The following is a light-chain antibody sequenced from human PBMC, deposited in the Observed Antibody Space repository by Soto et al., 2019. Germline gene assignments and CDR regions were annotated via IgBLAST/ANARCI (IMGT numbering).Light chain of an antibody. CDR2: EVT. CDR1: SSDVGGYDY. CDR3: SSYVSNITYV. V-gene: IGLV2-14*01. Sequence: QSVLTQPASVSGSPGQSITISFTGTSSDVGGYDYVSWYQHHPGKAPKLMIYEVTNRPSGVSNRFSGSKSGNTASLTISGLQAEDEADYYCSSYVSNITYVFGTGTKVTVL. J-gene: IGLJ1*01.